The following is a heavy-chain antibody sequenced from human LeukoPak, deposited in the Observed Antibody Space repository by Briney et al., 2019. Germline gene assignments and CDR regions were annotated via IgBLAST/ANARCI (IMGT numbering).Heavy chain of an antibody. D-gene: IGHD6-6*01. CDR3: ARDSSSFPFDY. V-gene: IGHV1-69*04. Sequence: SVKVSCKASGGTFSSYAISWVRQAPGQGLEWMGRIIPILGIANYAQKFQGRVTITADKSTGTAYMELSSLRSEDTAVYYCARDSSSFPFDYWGQGTLVTVSS. J-gene: IGHJ4*02. CDR1: GGTFSSYA. CDR2: IIPILGIA.